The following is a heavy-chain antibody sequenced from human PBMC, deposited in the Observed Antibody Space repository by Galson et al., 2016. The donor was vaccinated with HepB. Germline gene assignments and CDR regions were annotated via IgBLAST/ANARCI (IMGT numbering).Heavy chain of an antibody. Sequence: SLRLSCAASGSTFSSYAMSWVRQAPGKGLEWVSAISGSGDTAFYTDSVKGRFTISRDNVNNSLYLQMNSLRDEDTAVYYCARHSRPELGIEPPGTRWFDPWGQGTLVTVSS. V-gene: IGHV3-23*01. CDR3: ARHSRPELGIEPPGTRWFDP. D-gene: IGHD6-13*01. CDR1: GSTFSSYA. CDR2: ISGSGDTA. J-gene: IGHJ5*02.